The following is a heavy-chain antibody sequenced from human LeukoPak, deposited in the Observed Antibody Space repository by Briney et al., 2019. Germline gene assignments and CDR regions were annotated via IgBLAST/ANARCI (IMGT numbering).Heavy chain of an antibody. CDR1: GFTFNAYS. D-gene: IGHD6-25*01. V-gene: IGHV3-48*02. CDR3: ARAAYSSGPDY. Sequence: GWSLRLSCAASGFTFNAYSMNWVRQAPGRGLEWVSYINPGSSSIHYTDSVKGRFTISRDNARNSLYLQMNSLRDEDSAVYYCARAAYSSGPDYWGQGTLVTVSS. J-gene: IGHJ4*02. CDR2: INPGSSSI.